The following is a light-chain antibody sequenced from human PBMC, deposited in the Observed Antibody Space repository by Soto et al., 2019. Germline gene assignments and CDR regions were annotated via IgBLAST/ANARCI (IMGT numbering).Light chain of an antibody. J-gene: IGKJ4*01. Sequence: EIVLTQSPATLSLSPGGRATLSCRASQNVNNYLAWYQQKPGQAPRLLIYDASNRATGIPARFSASGSGTDFTLTISSLEPDDFAVYYCQQRSNWPPNFGGGTKVEIK. CDR3: QQRSNWPPN. V-gene: IGKV3-11*01. CDR2: DAS. CDR1: QNVNNY.